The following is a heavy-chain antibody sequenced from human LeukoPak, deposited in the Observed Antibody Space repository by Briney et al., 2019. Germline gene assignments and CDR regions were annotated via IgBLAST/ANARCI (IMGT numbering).Heavy chain of an antibody. J-gene: IGHJ3*02. D-gene: IGHD1-26*01. CDR1: GFTFDDYA. CDR2: ISWNSGSI. Sequence: GRSLRLSCAASGFTFDDYAMHWVRQAPWKGLEWVSGISWNSGSIGYADSVKGRFTISRDNAKNSLYLQMNSLRAEDMALYYCAKSYGYSGSYGSAFDIWGQGTMVTVSS. V-gene: IGHV3-9*03. CDR3: AKSYGYSGSYGSAFDI.